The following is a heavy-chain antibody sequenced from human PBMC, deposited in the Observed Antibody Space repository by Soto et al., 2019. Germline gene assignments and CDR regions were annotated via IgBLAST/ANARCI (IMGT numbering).Heavy chain of an antibody. CDR2: INAGVDGT. Sequence: QVQLVQSGPEMMQPGASVKVSCKASGYASLSYAMHWVRQVHGQVYEWLGWINAGVDGTMYSERFQGRVRITRDTSANTVYMELNALTSEDTDVYYCAREVPGVTYFDYCGQGTLVIVSS. CDR1: GYASLSYA. J-gene: IGHJ4*02. D-gene: IGHD3-10*01. V-gene: IGHV1-3*01. CDR3: AREVPGVTYFDY.